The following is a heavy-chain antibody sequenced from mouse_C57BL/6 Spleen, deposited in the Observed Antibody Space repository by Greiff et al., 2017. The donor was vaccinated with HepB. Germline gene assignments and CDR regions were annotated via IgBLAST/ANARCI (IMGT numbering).Heavy chain of an antibody. CDR2: IDPEDGDT. D-gene: IGHD1-1*01. V-gene: IGHV14-1*01. CDR3: TTGDYYGSRRAWFAY. J-gene: IGHJ3*01. CDR1: GFNIKDYY. Sequence: EVQLQESGAELVRPGASVKLSCTASGFNIKDYYMHWVKQRPEQGLEWIGRIDPEDGDTEYAPKFQGKATMTADTSSNTAYLQLSSLTSEDTAVYYCTTGDYYGSRRAWFAYWGQGTLVTVSA.